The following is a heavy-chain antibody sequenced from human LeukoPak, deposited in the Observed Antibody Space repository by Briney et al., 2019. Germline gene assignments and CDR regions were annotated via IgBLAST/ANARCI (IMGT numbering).Heavy chain of an antibody. J-gene: IGHJ4*02. CDR2: INWNAGST. CDR3: AKGGGGGYSYGYGQLDY. V-gene: IGHV3-43D*04. Sequence: GGSLRLSCAASGFTFHDYAMYWVRQAPGKGLEWVSLINWNAGSTYYADSAKGRFTISRDNSKNSLYLQMNSLRAEDPAMYYCAKGGGGGYSYGYGQLDYWGQGTLVTVSS. D-gene: IGHD5-18*01. CDR1: GFTFHDYA.